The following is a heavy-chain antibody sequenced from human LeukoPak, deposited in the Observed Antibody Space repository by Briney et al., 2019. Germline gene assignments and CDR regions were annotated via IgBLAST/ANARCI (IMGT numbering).Heavy chain of an antibody. CDR2: IYSGSIT. D-gene: IGHD4-17*01. V-gene: IGHV3-66*01. CDR1: GFTVSSNY. CDR3: ARGDYLFY. Sequence: GGSLRLSCAASGFTVSSNYMNWVRQAPGKGLEWVSAIYSGSITYYADSVKGRFTISRDNSKNTLYLQMHSLRAEDTAVYYCARGDYLFYWGQGTLVTVSS. J-gene: IGHJ4*02.